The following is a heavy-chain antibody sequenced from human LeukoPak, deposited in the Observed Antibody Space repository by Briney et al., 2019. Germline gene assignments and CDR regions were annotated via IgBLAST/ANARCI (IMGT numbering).Heavy chain of an antibody. D-gene: IGHD2-15*01. CDR1: GFLYSSYA. V-gene: IGHV3-30-3*01. Sequence: PGGSLRLSCAASGFLYSSYAMQWVREAPGKGAEGMAVISDDGNNKYYADSVKGRFTISRDNSKDTLYLQMNSLRAEDTAVYYCARGSCGWAFDYWGQGTLVTVSS. CDR2: ISDDGNNK. J-gene: IGHJ4*02. CDR3: ARGSCGWAFDY.